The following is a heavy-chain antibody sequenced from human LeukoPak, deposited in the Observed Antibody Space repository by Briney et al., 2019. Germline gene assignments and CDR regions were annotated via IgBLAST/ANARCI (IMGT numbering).Heavy chain of an antibody. V-gene: IGHV3-23*01. Sequence: GGSLRLSCAASGLNFANYGMSWVRQAPEKGLEWVSTISDSGRRTYYADSVKGRFTISRDNSKNSLYLQMTNLRAEDTALYYCAAVRGRKEMGDYWGQGTLVTVSS. CDR1: GLNFANYG. CDR3: AAVRGRKEMGDY. J-gene: IGHJ4*02. CDR2: ISDSGRRT. D-gene: IGHD5-24*01.